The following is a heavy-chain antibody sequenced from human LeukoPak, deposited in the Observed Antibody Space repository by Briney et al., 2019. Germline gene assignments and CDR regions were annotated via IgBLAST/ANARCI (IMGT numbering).Heavy chain of an antibody. CDR1: GFTFSSYG. V-gene: IGHV3-30*02. Sequence: PGGSLRLSCAASGFTFSSYGMHWVRQAPGKGLEWVAFIRYDGSNKYYADSVKGRFTISRDNSKNTLYLQMNSLRAEDTAVYCCAKIFCSSTSCYDNWFDPWGQGTLVTVSS. J-gene: IGHJ5*02. D-gene: IGHD2-2*01. CDR3: AKIFCSSTSCYDNWFDP. CDR2: IRYDGSNK.